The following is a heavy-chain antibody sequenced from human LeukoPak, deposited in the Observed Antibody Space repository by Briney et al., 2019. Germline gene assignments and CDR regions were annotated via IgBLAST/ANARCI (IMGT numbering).Heavy chain of an antibody. CDR2: IYYSGST. Sequence: SETLSLTCTVSGGSISSSSYYWGWIRQPPGKGLEWIGSIYYSGSTYYNASLKSRVTISVDTSKNQFSLKLSSVTAADTAVYYCAREISKLLWFGELFVKYDAFDIWGQGTMVTVSS. J-gene: IGHJ3*02. V-gene: IGHV4-39*01. D-gene: IGHD3-10*01. CDR3: AREISKLLWFGELFVKYDAFDI. CDR1: GGSISSSSYY.